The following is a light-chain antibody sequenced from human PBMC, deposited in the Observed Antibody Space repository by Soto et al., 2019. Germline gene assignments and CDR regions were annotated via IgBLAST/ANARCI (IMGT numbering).Light chain of an antibody. CDR1: SSDVGGYNY. CDR2: DVS. CDR3: RSYTSSSTPVV. Sequence: QSALTQPASVSWSPGQSITISCTGTSSDVGGYNYVSWYEQHPGKSPKLMIYDVSNRPSGVANRFSGSKSGNTASLTISGLQAEDEADYSCRSYTSSSTPVVFGGGTKLTVL. J-gene: IGLJ2*01. V-gene: IGLV2-14*01.